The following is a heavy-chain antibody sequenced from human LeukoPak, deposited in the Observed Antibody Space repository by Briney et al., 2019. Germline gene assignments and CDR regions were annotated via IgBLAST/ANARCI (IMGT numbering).Heavy chain of an antibody. V-gene: IGHV3-33*01. Sequence: GRSLRLSCAASGFTFSTYGMHWVRQAPGKGREWVAVIWNDGSNKYYGDSVKGRFTISRDNSKNTLYLQMNSLRVEDTAVYFCARAVGPFDYWGQGALVTVSS. J-gene: IGHJ4*02. D-gene: IGHD2-2*01. CDR3: ARAVGPFDY. CDR2: IWNDGSNK. CDR1: GFTFSTYG.